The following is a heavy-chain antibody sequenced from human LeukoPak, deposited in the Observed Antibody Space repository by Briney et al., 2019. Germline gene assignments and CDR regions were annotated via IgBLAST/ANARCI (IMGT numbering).Heavy chain of an antibody. D-gene: IGHD3-3*01. CDR1: GYTFTSYA. V-gene: IGHV7-4-1*02. J-gene: IGHJ4*02. CDR2: INANTGNP. CDR3: ARVRITIFGVVIHPMGDY. Sequence: GASVKVSCKASGYTFTSYAMNWVRQAPGQGLEWMGWINANTGNPTYAQGFTGRFVFSLDTSVSTAYLQISSLKAEDTAVYYCARVRITIFGVVIHPMGDYWGQGTLVTVSS.